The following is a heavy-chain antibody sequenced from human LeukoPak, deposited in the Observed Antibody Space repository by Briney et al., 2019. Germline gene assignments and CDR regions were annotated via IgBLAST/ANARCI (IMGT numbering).Heavy chain of an antibody. D-gene: IGHD5-18*01. J-gene: IGHJ4*02. CDR3: AIGDSIAMVNY. Sequence: SETLSLTCAVYGGSFSGYYWSWIRQPPGKGLEWIGEINHSGSTNYNPSLKSRVTISVDTSKNQFSLKLSSVTAADTAVYYCAIGDSIAMVNYWGQGILVTVSS. CDR1: GGSFSGYY. V-gene: IGHV4-34*01. CDR2: INHSGST.